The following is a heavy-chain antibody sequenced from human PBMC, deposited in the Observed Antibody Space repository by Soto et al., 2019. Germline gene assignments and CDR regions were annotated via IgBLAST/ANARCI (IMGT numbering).Heavy chain of an antibody. J-gene: IGHJ6*02. V-gene: IGHV4-4*02. CDR1: GGSISSSNW. CDR2: IYHSGST. D-gene: IGHD3-3*01. CDR3: ARDPRFLEWSIGGYGMDV. Sequence: TSETLSLTCAVSGGSISSSNWWSWVRQPPGKGLEWIGEIYHSGSTNYNPSLKSRVTISVDKSKNQFSLKLSSVTAADTAVYYCARDPRFLEWSIGGYGMDVWGQGTTVTVSS.